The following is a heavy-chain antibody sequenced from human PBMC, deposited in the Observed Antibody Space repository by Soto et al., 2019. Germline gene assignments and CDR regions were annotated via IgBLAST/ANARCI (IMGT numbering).Heavy chain of an antibody. J-gene: IGHJ4*02. CDR3: AKGRYGDYMIDY. V-gene: IGHV3-53*01. CDR2: IYSGGGT. Sequence: PGGSLRLSCTASGLTVSSNYMSWVRQAPGKGLEWVSVIYSGGGTYYAESVKGRFTISRDISRNTVYLDMNSLRAEDTAVYYCAKGRYGDYMIDYWGQGTLVTVSS. D-gene: IGHD4-17*01. CDR1: GLTVSSNY.